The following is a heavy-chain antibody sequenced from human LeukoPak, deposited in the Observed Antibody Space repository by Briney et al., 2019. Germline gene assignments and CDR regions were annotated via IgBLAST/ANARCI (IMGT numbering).Heavy chain of an antibody. J-gene: IGHJ4*02. V-gene: IGHV3-30*02. CDR2: IRYDGSNK. D-gene: IGHD6-13*01. CDR1: GFTFSSYG. Sequence: GGSLRLSCAASGFTFSSYGMHWVRQAPGKGLEWVAFIRYDGSNKYYADSVKGRFTISRDNSKNTLYLQMNSLRAEDTAVYYCAKDRSSSWYFDYWGQGTLVTVSS. CDR3: AKDRSSSWYFDY.